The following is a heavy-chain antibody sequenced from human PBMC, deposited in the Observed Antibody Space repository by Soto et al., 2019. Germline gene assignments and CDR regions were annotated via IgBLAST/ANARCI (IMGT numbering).Heavy chain of an antibody. D-gene: IGHD3-9*01. V-gene: IGHV3-23*01. J-gene: IGHJ3*02. CDR3: AKDRDTIFWPPDPFDI. CDR1: GFTFSSYA. CDR2: ISGSGGST. Sequence: GGSLRLSCAASGFTFSSYAMSWVRQAPGKGLEWVSAISGSGGSTYYADSVKGRFTISRDNSKNTLYLQMNSLRAEDTAVYYCAKDRDTIFWPPDPFDIWGQGTMVTVSS.